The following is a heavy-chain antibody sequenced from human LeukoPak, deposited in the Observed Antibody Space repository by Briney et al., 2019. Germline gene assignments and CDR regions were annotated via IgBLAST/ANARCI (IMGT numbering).Heavy chain of an antibody. Sequence: SETLSLTCTVSGGSISSYYWSWIRQPAGKGLEWIGRIYTSGSTNYNPSLKSRVTMSVDTSKNQFSLKVNYVTAADTAVYYCAREVSLISSIGDWFDPWGQGILVTVSS. CDR3: AREVSLISSIGDWFDP. D-gene: IGHD6-6*01. V-gene: IGHV4-4*07. CDR1: GGSISSYY. J-gene: IGHJ5*02. CDR2: IYTSGST.